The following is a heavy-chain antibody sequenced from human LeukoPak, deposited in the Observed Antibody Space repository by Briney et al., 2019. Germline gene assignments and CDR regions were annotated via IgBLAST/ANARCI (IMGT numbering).Heavy chain of an antibody. CDR3: ARDQVYYDSSGYPHYYFDY. D-gene: IGHD3-22*01. CDR2: ISSSSSTI. CDR1: GFTFSSYS. V-gene: IGHV3-48*02. J-gene: IGHJ4*02. Sequence: GGSLRLSCAASGFTFSSYSMNWVRQAPGKGLEWVSYISSSSSTIYYADSVKGRFTISRDNAKNSLYLQMNSLRDGDTAVYYCARDQVYYDSSGYPHYYFDYWGQGTLVTVSS.